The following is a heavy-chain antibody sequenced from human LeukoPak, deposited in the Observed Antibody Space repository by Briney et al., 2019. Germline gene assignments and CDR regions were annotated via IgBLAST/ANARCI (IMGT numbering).Heavy chain of an antibody. J-gene: IGHJ4*02. CDR1: GFTFSNSW. CDR3: TTATSTMIASYFDY. D-gene: IGHD3-22*01. CDR2: IKSKTDGGTT. Sequence: GGSLRLSCAASGFTFSNSWMSWVRQAPGKGLEWVGRIKSKTDGGTTEYAAPVESRFNISREDSKNTLYLQINSLKTEDTAVYYCTTATSTMIASYFDYWGQGTLVTVSS. V-gene: IGHV3-15*01.